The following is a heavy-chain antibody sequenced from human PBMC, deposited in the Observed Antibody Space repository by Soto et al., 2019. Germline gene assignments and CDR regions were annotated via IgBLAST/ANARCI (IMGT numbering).Heavy chain of an antibody. CDR1: GYTFTGHY. V-gene: IGHV1-2*02. D-gene: IGHD3-10*01. CDR3: APVVRGVTLDC. J-gene: IGHJ4*02. CDR2: INPHSGDT. Sequence: AAVKVSCKASGYTFTGHYMHWVRQAPGQGLEWLGWINPHSGDTTYAQRFQGRVTMTRDTSISTAYMELSRLRFDDTAVYYCAPVVRGVTLDCWGQGTLVTVSS.